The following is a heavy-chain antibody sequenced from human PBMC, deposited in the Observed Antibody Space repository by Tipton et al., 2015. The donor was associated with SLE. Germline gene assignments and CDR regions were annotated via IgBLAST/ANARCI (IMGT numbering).Heavy chain of an antibody. CDR1: GFRFDDYA. J-gene: IGHJ6*02. Sequence: SLRLSCTTSGFRFDDYAMHWVRQAPGKGLEWVAGISWNSRSIGYADSVKGRFSISRDNAKSAVYLQLNSLRIEDTALYYCARADWPRGYYAMDVWGQGTTATVSS. CDR2: ISWNSRSI. V-gene: IGHV3-9*01. D-gene: IGHD2-21*01. CDR3: ARADWPRGYYAMDV.